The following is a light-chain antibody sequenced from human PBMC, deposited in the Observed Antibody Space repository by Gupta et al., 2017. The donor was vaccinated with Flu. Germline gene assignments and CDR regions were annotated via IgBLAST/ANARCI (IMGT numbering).Light chain of an antibody. V-gene: IGLV1-44*01. Sequence: QSVLPQPPSASGTPGQRVTISSSGSSSNIGSKTLIWYQQPPGPDPNLLIYSNIRRPSGIPARFSASKSATTASLTLSWLQAEDEADYYCAASDDSMNGWVFGGGTKLTVL. CDR1: SSNIGSKT. CDR3: AASDDSMNGWV. J-gene: IGLJ3*02. CDR2: SNI.